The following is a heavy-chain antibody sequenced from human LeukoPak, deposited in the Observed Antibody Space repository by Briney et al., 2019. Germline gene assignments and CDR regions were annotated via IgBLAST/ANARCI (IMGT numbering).Heavy chain of an antibody. CDR1: GFTFSSYG. CDR2: ISGSGGST. V-gene: IGHV3-23*01. J-gene: IGHJ4*02. D-gene: IGHD2-21*01. Sequence: GGSLRLSCAASGFTFSSYGMTWVRQAPGKGLEWVSGISGSGGSTYYADSVKGRFTISRDKSKNTLYLQMYSLRAEDTAVYYCAKPGEPSNYYFDYWGQGALVTVSS. CDR3: AKPGEPSNYYFDY.